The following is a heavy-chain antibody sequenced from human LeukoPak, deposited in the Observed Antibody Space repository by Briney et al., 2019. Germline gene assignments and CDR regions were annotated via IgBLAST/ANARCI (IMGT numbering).Heavy chain of an antibody. Sequence: GGSLRLSCAASGFTFSSYSMNWVRQAPGKGLEWVSYIRSSSSTIYYADSVKGRFTISRDNAKNSLYLQMNSLRAEDTAVYYCASIGTGGSSSYYYMDVWGKGTTVTVSS. J-gene: IGHJ6*03. CDR3: ASIGTGGSSSYYYMDV. CDR2: IRSSSSTI. CDR1: GFTFSSYS. V-gene: IGHV3-48*01. D-gene: IGHD1-26*01.